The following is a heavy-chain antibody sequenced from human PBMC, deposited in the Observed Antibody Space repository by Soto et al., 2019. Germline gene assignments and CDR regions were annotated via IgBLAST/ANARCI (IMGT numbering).Heavy chain of an antibody. D-gene: IGHD2-21*02. CDR3: ARHVLFVLVTENVCVFDI. V-gene: IGHV4-39*01. J-gene: IGHJ3*02. CDR2: VYYSADC. CDR1: GGSINSSRYY. Sequence: QLQLQESGPGLVKPSETLSLTCTVSGGSINSSRYYWGWIRQAPGKGLEWIGDVYYSADCYYNPSLEPLLPISVETSKHQLSLTHSSVTLADTADSYCARHVLFVLVTENVCVFDIWGQRTMVTVCS.